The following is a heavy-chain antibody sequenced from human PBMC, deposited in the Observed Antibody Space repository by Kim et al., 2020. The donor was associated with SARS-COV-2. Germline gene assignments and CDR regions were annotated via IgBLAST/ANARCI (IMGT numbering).Heavy chain of an antibody. CDR1: GFTFRSHA. V-gene: IGHV3-23*01. CDR3: ARRYCSGGTCYSIDY. J-gene: IGHJ4*02. D-gene: IGHD2-15*01. Sequence: GGSLRLSCAASGFTFRSHAMHWVRQAPGKGLEWVAGITWSGGTTHYADSVKGRFTISRDNSKNTLYLQMNSLRAEDTAVYYCARRYCSGGTCYSIDYWGQGTLGTVS. CDR2: ITWSGGTT.